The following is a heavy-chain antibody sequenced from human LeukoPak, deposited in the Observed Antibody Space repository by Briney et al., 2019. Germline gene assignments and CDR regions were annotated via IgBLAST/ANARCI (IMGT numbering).Heavy chain of an antibody. CDR2: IYYSGST. CDR3: AGGGRTTGRVGPSWFDP. Sequence: SETLSLTCTVSGGSISSYYWSWIRQPPGKGLEWIGYIYYSGSTNYNPSLKSRVTISVDTSKNQFSLKLSSVTAADTAVYYCAGGGRTTGRVGPSWFDPWGQGTLVTVSS. J-gene: IGHJ5*02. V-gene: IGHV4-59*01. CDR1: GGSISSYY. D-gene: IGHD4-17*01.